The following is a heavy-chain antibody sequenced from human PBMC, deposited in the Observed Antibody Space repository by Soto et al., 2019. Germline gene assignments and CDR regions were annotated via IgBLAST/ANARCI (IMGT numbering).Heavy chain of an antibody. CDR1: GGSISSGGYY. Sequence: PSETLSLTCTVSGGSISSGGYYWSWIRQHPGKGLEWIGYIYYSGSTYYNPSLKSRVTMSVDTSKNQFSLKLSSVTAADTAIYYCAKGINYYDSSGDSWFDPWGQGTLVTVSS. CDR2: IYYSGST. J-gene: IGHJ5*02. D-gene: IGHD3-22*01. V-gene: IGHV4-31*03. CDR3: AKGINYYDSSGDSWFDP.